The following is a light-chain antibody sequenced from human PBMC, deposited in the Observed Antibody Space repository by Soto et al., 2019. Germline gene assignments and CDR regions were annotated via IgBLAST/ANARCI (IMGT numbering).Light chain of an antibody. J-gene: IGKJ2*02. Sequence: EIVLTQSPGTLSLSPGERATLSCRASQSVSSSYLAWYQHKPGQAPRLLIYGASSRATGIPDRFSGSGSGTDFTLAISSLEPEGFAGYYCQQYGSSPRTFGQGTKLEIK. V-gene: IGKV3-20*01. CDR3: QQYGSSPRT. CDR1: QSVSSSY. CDR2: GAS.